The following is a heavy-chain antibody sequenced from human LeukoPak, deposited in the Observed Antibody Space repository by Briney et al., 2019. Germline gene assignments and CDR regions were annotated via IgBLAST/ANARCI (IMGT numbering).Heavy chain of an antibody. CDR2: IKSKTDGGTT. J-gene: IGHJ4*02. D-gene: IGHD1-26*01. CDR1: GFTFSIAW. Sequence: GGSLRLSCAASGFTFSIAWMSWVRQAPGKGLEWVGRIKSKTDGGTTDYAAPVKGRFTISRDDSKNTLYLQMNSLKTEDTAVYYCTTDPLAWEPFDYWGQGTLVTVSS. CDR3: TTDPLAWEPFDY. V-gene: IGHV3-15*01.